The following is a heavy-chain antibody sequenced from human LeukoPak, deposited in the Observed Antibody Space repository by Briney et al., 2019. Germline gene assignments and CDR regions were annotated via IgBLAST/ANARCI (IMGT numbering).Heavy chain of an antibody. CDR2: IYYSGST. Sequence: PSETLSLTCTVSGGSISSYYWSWIRQPPGRGLEWIGYIYYSGSTNYNPSLKSRVTISVDTSKNQFSLKLSSVTAADTAVYYCARADAGIVEQIHAFDIWGQGTMVTVSS. D-gene: IGHD3-22*01. V-gene: IGHV4-59*01. CDR3: ARADAGIVEQIHAFDI. CDR1: GGSISSYY. J-gene: IGHJ3*02.